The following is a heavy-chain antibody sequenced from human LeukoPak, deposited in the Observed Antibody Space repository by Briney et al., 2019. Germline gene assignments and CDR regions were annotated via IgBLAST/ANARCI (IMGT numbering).Heavy chain of an antibody. D-gene: IGHD5/OR15-5a*01. Sequence: GGSLRLSCSASGFTFSSYAMSWVRQAPGKGLEWVSAISGSGGSTYYADSVKGRFTISRDNSKNTLYLQMNSLRAEDTAVYYCASRGSTVRDYYYYYMDVWGKGTTVTASS. J-gene: IGHJ6*03. CDR2: ISGSGGST. CDR3: ASRGSTVRDYYYYYMDV. CDR1: GFTFSSYA. V-gene: IGHV3-23*01.